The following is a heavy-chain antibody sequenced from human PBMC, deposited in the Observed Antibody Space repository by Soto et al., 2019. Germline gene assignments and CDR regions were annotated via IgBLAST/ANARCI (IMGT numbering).Heavy chain of an antibody. D-gene: IGHD3-10*01. J-gene: IGHJ5*02. CDR2: INAGNGNT. Sequence: QVQLVQSGAEVKKPGASVKVSCKASGYTFTSYAMHWVRQAPGQRLEWMGWINAGNGNTKYSQKFQGRVTITRDTSASTAYMELSSLRSEDTAVYYFGRGSMLNGFDPWGQGTLVTVSS. CDR1: GYTFTSYA. CDR3: GRGSMLNGFDP. V-gene: IGHV1-3*01.